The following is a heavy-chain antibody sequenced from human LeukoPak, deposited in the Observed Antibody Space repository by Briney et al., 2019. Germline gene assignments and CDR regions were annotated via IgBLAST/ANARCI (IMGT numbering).Heavy chain of an antibody. D-gene: IGHD6-19*01. Sequence: SETLSLTCTVSGGSISSYYWSWIRQPPGKGLEWIGYIYTSGSTNYNPSLKSPVTISVDTSKNQFSLKLSSVTAADTAVYYCARPAVAGKGWFDPWGQGTLVTVSS. V-gene: IGHV4-4*09. CDR1: GGSISSYY. J-gene: IGHJ5*02. CDR3: ARPAVAGKGWFDP. CDR2: IYTSGST.